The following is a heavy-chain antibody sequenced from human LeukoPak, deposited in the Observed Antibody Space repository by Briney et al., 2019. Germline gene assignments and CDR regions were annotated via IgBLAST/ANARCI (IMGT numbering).Heavy chain of an antibody. CDR2: INQDGSEK. Sequence: GSLRLSCAASGFTFTTYWMTWVRQAPGKGLEWVANINQDGSEKYFVDSVKGRFTISRDNAKNSLYLQMNSLRVEDTAVYYCTRDYGDYYFDYWGQGTLVTVPS. D-gene: IGHD4-17*01. CDR3: TRDYGDYYFDY. J-gene: IGHJ4*02. V-gene: IGHV3-7*01. CDR1: GFTFTTYW.